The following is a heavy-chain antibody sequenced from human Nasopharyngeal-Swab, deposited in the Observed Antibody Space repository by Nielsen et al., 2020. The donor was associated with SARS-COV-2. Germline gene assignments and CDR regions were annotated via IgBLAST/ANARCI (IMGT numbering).Heavy chain of an antibody. CDR3: ARMFSGTTGILLLDYYYGMDV. V-gene: IGHV1-2*02. D-gene: IGHD1-1*01. Sequence: ASVKVSCKASGYTFTDYYIHWVRQVPGQGLEWMGWMNPDNGGTNYAQEFQGRVTMTRVTSLTTAYMELRSLRSDDTAVYYCARMFSGTTGILLLDYYYGMDVWGQGTTVTVSS. J-gene: IGHJ6*02. CDR2: MNPDNGGT. CDR1: GYTFTDYY.